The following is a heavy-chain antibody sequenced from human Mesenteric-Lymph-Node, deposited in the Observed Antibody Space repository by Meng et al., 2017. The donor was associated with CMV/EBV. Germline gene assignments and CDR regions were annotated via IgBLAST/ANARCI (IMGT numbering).Heavy chain of an antibody. Sequence: WVRQAPGKGLEWVAGITWNSGNIEYADSVKGRFTISRDNAKNSLYLQMNSLRAEDTAVYYCAREDYDFWSGYFQTHYFDYWGQGTLVTVSS. J-gene: IGHJ4*02. D-gene: IGHD3-3*01. V-gene: IGHV3-9*01. CDR2: ITWNSGNI. CDR3: AREDYDFWSGYFQTHYFDY.